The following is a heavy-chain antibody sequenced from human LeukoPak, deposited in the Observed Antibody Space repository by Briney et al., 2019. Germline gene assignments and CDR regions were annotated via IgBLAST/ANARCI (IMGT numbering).Heavy chain of an antibody. CDR3: AKLAYCGGDCYPTDY. J-gene: IGHJ4*02. CDR2: ISYDGSNK. CDR1: GFTFGSYA. D-gene: IGHD2-21*02. V-gene: IGHV3-30*18. Sequence: PGGSLRLSCAASGFTFGSYAMSWVRQAPGKGLEWVAVISYDGSNKYYADSVKGRFTISRDNSKNTPYLQMNSLRAEDTAVYYCAKLAYCGGDCYPTDYWGQGTLVTVSS.